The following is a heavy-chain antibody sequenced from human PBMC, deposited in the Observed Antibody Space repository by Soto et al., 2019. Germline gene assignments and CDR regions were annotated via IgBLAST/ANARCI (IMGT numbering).Heavy chain of an antibody. Sequence: ASVKVSCKTSGYTFTDYYTHWVRQAPGQGLEWMGWMNPKSGGAYFAQKFQGRVTPTRDTSIGTAYIEVNSLTSDDTAVYFCTRENIENSDGLYDAFDIWGQGTTVTVSS. J-gene: IGHJ3*02. V-gene: IGHV1-2*02. D-gene: IGHD5-18*01. CDR1: GYTFTDYY. CDR3: TRENIENSDGLYDAFDI. CDR2: MNPKSGGA.